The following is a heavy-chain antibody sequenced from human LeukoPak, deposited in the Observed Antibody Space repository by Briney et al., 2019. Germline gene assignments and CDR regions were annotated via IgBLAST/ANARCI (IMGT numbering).Heavy chain of an antibody. J-gene: IGHJ5*02. Sequence: ETLSLTCTVSGGSISSYYWSWVRQAPGKGLEWVANIKQDGSEKYYVDSVKGRFTISRDNAKNSLSLQMNSLRAEDTAVYYCVRDAGSRDWFDPWGQGTLVTVSS. D-gene: IGHD5-24*01. CDR3: VRDAGSRDWFDP. V-gene: IGHV3-7*01. CDR1: GGSISSYY. CDR2: IKQDGSEK.